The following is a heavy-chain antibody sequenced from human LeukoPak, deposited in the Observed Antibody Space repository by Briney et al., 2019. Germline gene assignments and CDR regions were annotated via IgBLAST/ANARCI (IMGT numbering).Heavy chain of an antibody. CDR3: ARVRGDGSGSYYVDY. D-gene: IGHD3-10*01. J-gene: IGHJ4*02. CDR1: GFSFSNYA. Sequence: PGGSLRLSCAASGFSFSNYAMYWVRQSPGKGLEYGSAFNSNGGSIYYADSVKGRFTISRDNSKNTLYLHMGSLRAEDMAVYYCARVRGDGSGSYYVDYWGQGTLVTVSS. V-gene: IGHV3-64*02. CDR2: FNSNGGSI.